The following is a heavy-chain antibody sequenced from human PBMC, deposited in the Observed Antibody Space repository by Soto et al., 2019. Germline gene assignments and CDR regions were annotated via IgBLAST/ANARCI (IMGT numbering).Heavy chain of an antibody. CDR3: AAHSGNYRNQFDH. D-gene: IGHD1-7*01. CDR1: EVKCRNHG. CDR2: ISYDGTNK. Sequence: SRSLSWTAAEVKCRNHGRHGVRKDPGKGLEWVALISYDGTNKYYGDSVKGRFTISRDNPKNTLYLQMNSLRAEDTALYYCAAHSGNYRNQFDHWVLGTLVTVSS. J-gene: IGHJ4*02. V-gene: IGHV3-30*03.